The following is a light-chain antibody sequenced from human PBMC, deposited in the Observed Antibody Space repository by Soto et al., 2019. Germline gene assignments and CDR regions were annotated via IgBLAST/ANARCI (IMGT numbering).Light chain of an antibody. CDR1: QSVRSY. J-gene: IGKJ5*01. Sequence: EIGLTQSPATLSLSPGERTTLSFRASQSVRSYLAWYQQKPGQAPRIVIYDASNRETGIPARFSGSGSGTEFTLTISSLEPEDFAVYYCQQRSNWTITFGQGTRLEIK. CDR2: DAS. CDR3: QQRSNWTIT. V-gene: IGKV3-11*01.